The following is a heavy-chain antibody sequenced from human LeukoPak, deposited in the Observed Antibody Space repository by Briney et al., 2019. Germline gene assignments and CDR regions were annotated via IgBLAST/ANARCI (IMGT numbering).Heavy chain of an antibody. D-gene: IGHD3-22*01. V-gene: IGHV3-53*01. J-gene: IGHJ4*02. CDR3: ARDPRHSSGYDY. CDR2: IYSGGST. Sequence: GGSLRLSCAASGFTVSSNYMSWVCQAPGKGLEWVSVIYSGGSTYYADSVKGRFTISRDNSKNTLYLQMNSLRAEDTAVYYCARDPRHSSGYDYWGQGTLVTVSS. CDR1: GFTVSSNY.